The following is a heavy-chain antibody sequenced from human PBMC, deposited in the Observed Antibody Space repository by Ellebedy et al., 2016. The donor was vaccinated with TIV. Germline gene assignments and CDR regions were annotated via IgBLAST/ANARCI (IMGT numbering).Heavy chain of an antibody. D-gene: IGHD4-11*01. CDR1: GGTFRTYT. J-gene: IGHJ5*02. V-gene: IGHV1-69*13. CDR3: ARGKDSGNYVGWFDP. CDR2: ILPISPTP. Sequence: ASVKVSCKASGGTFRTYTVTWVRQAPGQGLEWVGGILPISPTPNYAQKFQGRVTITADESANIGYMELSSLSSEDTAVYYCARGKDSGNYVGWFDPWGQGTLVTVSS.